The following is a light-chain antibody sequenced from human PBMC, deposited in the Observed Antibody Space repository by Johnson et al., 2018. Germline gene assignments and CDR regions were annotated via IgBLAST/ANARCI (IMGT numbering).Light chain of an antibody. V-gene: IGLV1-51*02. Sequence: QSVLTQPPSVSAAPGQKVTISCSGSSSNIGNNYVSWYQQLPGTAPTLLIYENNKRPSGIPDRFSGSKSGTSATLGITGLQTGDEADYYGGTWDSSLSAGNVFGTGTKVTVL. CDR1: SSNIGNNY. CDR3: GTWDSSLSAGNV. J-gene: IGLJ1*01. CDR2: ENN.